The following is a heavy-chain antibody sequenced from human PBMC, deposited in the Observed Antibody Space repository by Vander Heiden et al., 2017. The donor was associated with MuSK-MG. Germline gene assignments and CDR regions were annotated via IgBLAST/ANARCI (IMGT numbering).Heavy chain of an antibody. CDR3: AKDLEGVIEY. CDR2: INWDGGIT. CDR1: GFTFDDHG. D-gene: IGHD2-8*01. V-gene: IGHV3-43D*04. J-gene: IGHJ4*02. Sequence: EGQLVESGGAVVQPGGSLRLSCAASGFTFDDHGMHWVRQTPGKRLEWVSLINWDGGITIEAESVKGRFTISRDIKKNSLYLKIKSLGPEDTALYDGAKDLEGVIEYWGQGTLVTVYS.